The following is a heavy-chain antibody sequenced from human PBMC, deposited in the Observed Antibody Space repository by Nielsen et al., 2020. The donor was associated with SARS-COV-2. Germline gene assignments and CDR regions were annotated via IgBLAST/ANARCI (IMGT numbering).Heavy chain of an antibody. CDR3: AREGLQLPRGVPQDDF. J-gene: IGHJ4*02. V-gene: IGHV3-30-3*01. CDR2: ISDAGSNK. Sequence: GGSLRLSCAASGFIFSSYAMHWVRQAPGKGLEWVAVISDAGSNKYYADSVKGRFTISRDNLKDSLFLQMASLRAEDTGVYYCAREGLQLPRGVPQDDFWGQGTLVTVSS. CDR1: GFIFSSYA. D-gene: IGHD3-10*01.